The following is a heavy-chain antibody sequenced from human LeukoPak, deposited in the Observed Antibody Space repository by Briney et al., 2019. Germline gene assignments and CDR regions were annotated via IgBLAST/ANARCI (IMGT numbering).Heavy chain of an antibody. CDR2: ISSSGSTI. CDR3: AKGRVAAILYPFDY. D-gene: IGHD2-15*01. CDR1: GFTFSSYE. V-gene: IGHV3-48*03. Sequence: PGGSLRLSCAASGFTFSSYEMNWVRQAPGKGLEWVSYISSSGSTIYYADSVKGRFTISRDNSKNTLYLQMNSLRAEDTAVYYCAKGRVAAILYPFDYWGQGTLVTVSS. J-gene: IGHJ4*02.